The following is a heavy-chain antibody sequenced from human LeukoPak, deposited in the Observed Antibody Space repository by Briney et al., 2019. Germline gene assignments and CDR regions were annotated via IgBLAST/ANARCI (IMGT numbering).Heavy chain of an antibody. CDR3: ARDDDSSSGWSNTNYYNWFDP. D-gene: IGHD6-19*01. CDR2: INPSGGST. V-gene: IGHV1-46*01. CDR1: GYTFTSYY. J-gene: IGHJ5*02. Sequence: ASVKVSCKASGYTFTSYYMHWVRQAPGQGLEWMGIINPSGGSTSYAQKFQGRVSMTRDTSTSTVYMELSSLRSEDTAVYYCARDDDSSSGWSNTNYYNWFDPWGQGTLVTVSS.